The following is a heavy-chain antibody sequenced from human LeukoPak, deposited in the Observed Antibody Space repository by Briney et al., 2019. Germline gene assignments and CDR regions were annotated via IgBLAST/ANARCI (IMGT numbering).Heavy chain of an antibody. J-gene: IGHJ6*03. Sequence: GASVKVSCKASGYTFTSYDINWVRQATGQGLEWMGWMNPNSGNTGYAQKFQGRVTITRNTSISTAYTELSSLRSEDTAVYYCARGHVVVVAAPYYYYYMDVWGKGTTVTVSS. D-gene: IGHD2-15*01. CDR3: ARGHVVVVAAPYYYYYMDV. V-gene: IGHV1-8*03. CDR1: GYTFTSYD. CDR2: MNPNSGNT.